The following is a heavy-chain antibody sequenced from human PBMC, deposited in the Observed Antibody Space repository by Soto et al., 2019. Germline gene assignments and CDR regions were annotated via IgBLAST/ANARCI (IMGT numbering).Heavy chain of an antibody. CDR2: LIDDGYFQ. J-gene: IGHJ6*02. CDR1: GFIFSDYA. CDR3: AREWGRSYYYGMDV. D-gene: IGHD3-10*01. V-gene: IGHV3-30-3*01. Sequence: GGSLRLSCRASGFIFSDYAIHWVRQAPGRGLEWVAVLIDDGYFQYYADSVKGRFTISSDKSNNTVYLHMSSLRVDDTAVYYCAREWGRSYYYGMDVWGQGTTVTVSS.